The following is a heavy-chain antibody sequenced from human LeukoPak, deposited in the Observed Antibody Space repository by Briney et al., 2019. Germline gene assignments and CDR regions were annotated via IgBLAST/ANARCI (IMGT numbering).Heavy chain of an antibody. D-gene: IGHD4-17*01. CDR3: ARVWVDYGDYQADY. CDR1: GGSICSYY. Sequence: SETLSLTCTVSGGSICSYYWSWIRQPPGKGMEWIGYIYYSGSTNYNPSLKSRVTISVDTSKNQFSLKLSSVTAADTAVYYCARVWVDYGDYQADYWGQGTLVTVSS. CDR2: IYYSGST. J-gene: IGHJ4*02. V-gene: IGHV4-59*08.